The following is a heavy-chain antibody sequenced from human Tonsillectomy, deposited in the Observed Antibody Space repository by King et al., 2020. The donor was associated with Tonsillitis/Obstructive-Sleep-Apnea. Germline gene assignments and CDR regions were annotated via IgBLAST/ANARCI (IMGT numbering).Heavy chain of an antibody. V-gene: IGHV3-48*02. CDR3: ARAHDDYDFWGGYYYYYMDV. CDR1: GFTFSSYI. Sequence: VQLVESGGGLVQPGGSLRLSCAASGFTFSSYIMNWVRHAPGKGLEWVSYISSSSSTIYYADSVKGRFTISRDNAKNSLYLQMNSLRDEDTAVYYCARAHDDYDFWGGYYYYYMDVWGKGTTVTVSS. D-gene: IGHD3-3*01. CDR2: ISSSSSTI. J-gene: IGHJ6*03.